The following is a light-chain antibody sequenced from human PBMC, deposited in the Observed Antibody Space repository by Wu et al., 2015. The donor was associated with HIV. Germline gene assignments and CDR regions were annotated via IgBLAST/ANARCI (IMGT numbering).Light chain of an antibody. CDR1: QSINTN. V-gene: IGKV1-39*01. CDR3: QQSYTMPFD. J-gene: IGKJ2*01. Sequence: DIQMTQSPSSLSASVGDRATITCRASQSINTNLNWYQHKPGKAPKLLIHTTFTLQSGVPSRFSGSRSGTDFTLTITGLQPDDFATYYCQQSYTMPFDFGQGTKLEIK. CDR2: TTF.